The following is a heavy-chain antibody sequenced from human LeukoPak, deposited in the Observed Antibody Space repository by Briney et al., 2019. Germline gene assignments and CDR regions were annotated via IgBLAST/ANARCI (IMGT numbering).Heavy chain of an antibody. CDR1: GFTFSDYY. D-gene: IGHD2-2*01. CDR2: ISSSGSTI. J-gene: IGHJ5*02. V-gene: IGHV3-11*01. Sequence: GGSLRLSCAASGFTFSDYYMSWIRQAPGRGLEWVSYISSSGSTIYYADSVKGRFTISRDNAKNSLYLQMNSLRAEDTAVYYCARDPRGYCSSTSCHPWFDPWGQGTLVTVSS. CDR3: ARDPRGYCSSTSCHPWFDP.